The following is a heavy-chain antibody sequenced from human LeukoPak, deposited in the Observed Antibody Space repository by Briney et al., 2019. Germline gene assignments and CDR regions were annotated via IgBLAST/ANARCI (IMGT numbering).Heavy chain of an antibody. CDR1: GGTFSSYA. CDR2: FDPEDGET. D-gene: IGHD2-15*01. Sequence: ASVKVSCKASGGTFSSYAISWVRQAPGQGLEWMGGFDPEDGETIYAQKFQGRVTMTRDMSTSTLYMELSSLKSDDTAVYYCARVLYCSGGSCYSHDAFDIWGQGTMVTVSS. V-gene: IGHV1-69*10. CDR3: ARVLYCSGGSCYSHDAFDI. J-gene: IGHJ3*02.